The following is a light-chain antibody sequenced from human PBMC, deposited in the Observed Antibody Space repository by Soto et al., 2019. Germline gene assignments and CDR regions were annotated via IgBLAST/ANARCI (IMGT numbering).Light chain of an antibody. CDR2: KAS. J-gene: IGKJ5*01. Sequence: DLQMTQSPSTLSASVGDRVTITCRASQSISSWLAWYQQKPGKAPKLLIYKASSLESGVPPRFSGSGSGTEFTLTISSLQPDDFATYYCQQYNSYPWTFGQGTRLEIK. CDR1: QSISSW. CDR3: QQYNSYPWT. V-gene: IGKV1-5*03.